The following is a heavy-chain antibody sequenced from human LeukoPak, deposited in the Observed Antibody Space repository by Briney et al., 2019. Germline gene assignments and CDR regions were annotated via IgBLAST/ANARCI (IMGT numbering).Heavy chain of an antibody. V-gene: IGHV4-34*01. Sequence: KPSETLSLTCAVYGGSFSGYYWSWIRQPPGKGLEWIGEINHSGSTNYNPSLKSRVTISVDTSKNQFSLKLSSVTVADTAVYYCARGPRIAAAGQNYYYNDMDVWGQGTTVTVSS. CDR3: ARGPRIAAAGQNYYYNDMDV. CDR2: INHSGST. CDR1: GGSFSGYY. J-gene: IGHJ6*02. D-gene: IGHD6-13*01.